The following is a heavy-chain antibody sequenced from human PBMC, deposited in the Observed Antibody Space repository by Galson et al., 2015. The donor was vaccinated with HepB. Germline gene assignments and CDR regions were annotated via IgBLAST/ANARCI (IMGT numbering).Heavy chain of an antibody. J-gene: IGHJ4*02. CDR2: IWYDGSNK. D-gene: IGHD3-10*01. CDR3: ARDYDYYGSGSYYPPGY. V-gene: IGHV3-33*01. CDR1: GFTFSSYG. Sequence: SLRLSCAASGFTFSSYGMHWVRQAPGKGLEWVAVIWYDGSNKYYADSVKGRFTISRDNSKNTLYLQMNSLRAEDTAVYYCARDYDYYGSGSYYPPGYWGQLIMLT.